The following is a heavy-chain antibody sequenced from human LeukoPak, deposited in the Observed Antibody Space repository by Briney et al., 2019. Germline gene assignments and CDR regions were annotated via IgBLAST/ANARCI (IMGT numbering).Heavy chain of an antibody. CDR3: ARARDDYGDYPFDY. CDR1: GGSISSYY. CDR2: IYYSGST. V-gene: IGHV4-59*01. Sequence: PSETLSLTCTVSGGSISSYYWSWIRQPPGKGLEWIGYIYYSGSTNYNPSLKSRVTISVDTSKNQFSLKLSSVTAADTAVYYCARARDDYGDYPFDYWGQGTLVTVSS. D-gene: IGHD4-17*01. J-gene: IGHJ4*02.